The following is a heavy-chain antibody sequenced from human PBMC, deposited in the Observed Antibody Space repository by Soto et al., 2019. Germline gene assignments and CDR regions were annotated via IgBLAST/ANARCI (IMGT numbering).Heavy chain of an antibody. J-gene: IGHJ6*02. D-gene: IGHD6-6*01. CDR2: IDPSDSYT. V-gene: IGHV5-10-1*01. CDR3: ARRGGAARGSYYYYGMDV. Sequence: GESLKISCKGSGYSFTSYWISWVRQMPGKGLEWMGRIDPSDSYTNYSPSFQGHVTISADKSISTAYLQWSSLKASDTAMYYCARRGGAARGSYYYYGMDVWGQGTTVTVSS. CDR1: GYSFTSYW.